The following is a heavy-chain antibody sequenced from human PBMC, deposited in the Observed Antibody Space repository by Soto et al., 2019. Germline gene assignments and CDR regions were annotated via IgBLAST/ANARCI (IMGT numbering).Heavy chain of an antibody. J-gene: IGHJ3*02. CDR1: GGSISSGDYC. D-gene: IGHD3-22*01. Sequence: PSETLSLTCTVSGGSISSGDYCWGWIRQPPGKGLEWIGYIYYSGSTYYNPSLKSRVTISVDTSKNQFSLKLSSVTAADTAVYYCASPSDSSGGWAFDIWGQGTMVTVSS. CDR3: ASPSDSSGGWAFDI. V-gene: IGHV4-30-4*01. CDR2: IYYSGST.